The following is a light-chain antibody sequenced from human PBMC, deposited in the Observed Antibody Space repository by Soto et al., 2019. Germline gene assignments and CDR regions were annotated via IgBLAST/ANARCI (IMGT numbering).Light chain of an antibody. CDR3: QQYHGYWT. Sequence: DIQMTQSPSTLSASVGDRVTITCRASQNINIWLAWYQQKPGKAPKLLFYDATSLESGVPSRFSGSGSGTEFTLTISSLQPDDFATYFCQQYHGYWTFGQGTKVDIK. J-gene: IGKJ1*01. CDR1: QNINIW. CDR2: DAT. V-gene: IGKV1-5*01.